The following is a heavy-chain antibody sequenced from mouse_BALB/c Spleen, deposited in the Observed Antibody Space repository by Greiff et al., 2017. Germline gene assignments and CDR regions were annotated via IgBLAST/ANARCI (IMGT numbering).Heavy chain of an antibody. CDR2: IYPYNGGT. V-gene: IGHV1S29*02. J-gene: IGHJ4*01. Sequence: VQLQQSGPELVQPGASVKISCKASGYTFTDYNMHWVQQSHGKSLEWIGYIYPYNGGTGYNQKFKSKATLTVDNSSSTAYMELRSLTSEDSAVYYCASPPYYGNCMDYWGQGTSVTVSS. CDR1: GYTFTDYN. CDR3: ASPPYYGNCMDY. D-gene: IGHD2-10*01.